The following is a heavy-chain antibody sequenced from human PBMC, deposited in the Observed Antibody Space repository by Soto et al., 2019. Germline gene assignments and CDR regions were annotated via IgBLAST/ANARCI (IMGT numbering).Heavy chain of an antibody. D-gene: IGHD2-21*02. V-gene: IGHV1-69*12. CDR1: GGTFSSYA. CDR2: IIPIFGTA. J-gene: IGHJ4*02. Sequence: QVQLVQSGAEVKKPGSSVKVSCKASGGTFSSYAISWVRQAPGQGLEWMGGIIPIFGTANYAQKFQGRDTITADESTSTAYMELSSLRSEDTAVYYCARSAYCGGDCYSNFDYCGQGTLVTVSS. CDR3: ARSAYCGGDCYSNFDY.